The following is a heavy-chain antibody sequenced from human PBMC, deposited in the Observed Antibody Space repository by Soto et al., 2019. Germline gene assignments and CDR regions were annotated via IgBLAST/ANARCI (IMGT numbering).Heavy chain of an antibody. CDR3: GRGSVHYDILTGYSY. V-gene: IGHV3-21*01. D-gene: IGHD3-9*01. CDR1: GFTFSSYS. CDR2: ISSSSYI. Sequence: GGSLRLSCAASGFTFSSYSMSWVRQAPGKGLEWVSSISSSSYIYYADSVKGRFTISRDNAKNSLYLQMNSLRAEDTAVYYCGRGSVHYDILTGYSYWGQGTLVTVSS. J-gene: IGHJ4*02.